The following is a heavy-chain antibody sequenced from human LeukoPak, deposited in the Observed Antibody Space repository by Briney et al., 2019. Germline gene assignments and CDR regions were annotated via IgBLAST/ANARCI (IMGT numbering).Heavy chain of an antibody. CDR2: MNPNTGHT. CDR1: GYTLTTSD. D-gene: IGHD2-8*01. V-gene: IGHV1-8*01. Sequence: GASVKVSCKASGYTLTTSDINWVRQATGQGLEWMGWMNPNTGHTGFTQKFQGRVTMTRDTSTSTVYMELSSLRSEDTAVYYCARDSKTNGVLFLGNYYYGMDVWGQGTTVTVSS. J-gene: IGHJ6*02. CDR3: ARDSKTNGVLFLGNYYYGMDV.